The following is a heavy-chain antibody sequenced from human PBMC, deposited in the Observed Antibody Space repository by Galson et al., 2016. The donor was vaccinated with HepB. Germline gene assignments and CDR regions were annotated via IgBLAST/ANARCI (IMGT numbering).Heavy chain of an antibody. CDR3: ARVVGRGVYDGRFDY. CDR2: TYYRSKWYN. V-gene: IGHV6-1*01. CDR1: GDSVSSNSAA. Sequence: CAISGDSVSSNSAAWNWIRQSPSRGLEWLGRTYYRSKWYNDYAESVKSRITISPDTSKNQFSLQLNSVTPEDTAVYYCARVVGRGVYDGRFDYWGQGILVTVSS. J-gene: IGHJ4*02. D-gene: IGHD5/OR15-5a*01.